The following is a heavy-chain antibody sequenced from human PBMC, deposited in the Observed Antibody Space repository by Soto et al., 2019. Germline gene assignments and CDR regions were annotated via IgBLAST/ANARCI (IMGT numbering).Heavy chain of an antibody. CDR1: GFSISTYA. Sequence: PGGSLRLSCAASGFSISTYALHWVRQAPGKGLEWVAVLSYDGSNKYYADSVKGRFTISRDNSKNTLYLQMNSLRAEDTAVFYCAGRGRAGFGEFYYYYGLDVWGQGTTVTVSS. V-gene: IGHV3-30-3*01. CDR3: AGRGRAGFGEFYYYYGLDV. J-gene: IGHJ6*02. CDR2: LSYDGSNK. D-gene: IGHD3-10*01.